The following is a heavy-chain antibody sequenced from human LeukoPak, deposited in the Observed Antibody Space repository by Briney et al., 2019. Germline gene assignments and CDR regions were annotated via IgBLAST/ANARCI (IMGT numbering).Heavy chain of an antibody. CDR1: VFTFSNYV. CDR2: ISSDGNIK. V-gene: IGHV3-30*18. D-gene: IGHD3-3*01. Sequence: PGGSLRLSCAASVFTFSNYVMHGVRQAPGKGLDWVAVISSDGNIKYDADSVKVRFTISRDNSKKTLYLQMNSVRVEDTAMYYCAKYYDFLSWPTPIDVWGQGTTVTVSS. J-gene: IGHJ6*02. CDR3: AKYYDFLSWPTPIDV.